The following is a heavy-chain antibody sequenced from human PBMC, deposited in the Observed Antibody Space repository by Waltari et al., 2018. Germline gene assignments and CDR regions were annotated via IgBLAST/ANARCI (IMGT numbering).Heavy chain of an antibody. CDR1: GGTFSSYA. Sequence: QVQLVQSGAEVKKPGSSVKVSCKASGGTFSSYAISWVRQAPGQGLEWMGGIIPILGTANYAQKCQGRVTITADEATSTAYMELSSLRSEDTAVYYCARSRGSSSSSVYYYYYGMDVWGQGTTVTVSS. CDR3: ARSRGSSSSSVYYYYYGMDV. CDR2: IIPILGTA. V-gene: IGHV1-69*13. J-gene: IGHJ6*02. D-gene: IGHD6-13*01.